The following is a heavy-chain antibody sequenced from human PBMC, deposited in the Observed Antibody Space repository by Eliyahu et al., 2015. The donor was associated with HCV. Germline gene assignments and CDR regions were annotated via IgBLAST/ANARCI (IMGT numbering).Heavy chain of an antibody. CDR1: GGSISSYS. CDR2: IFVSGST. CDR3: ARDASAVTTGVWYFDL. D-gene: IGHD4-17*01. V-gene: IGHV4-4*07. J-gene: IGHJ2*01. Sequence: QVQLQESGPGLVKPSETLSLTCTVSGGSISSYSWNWIRQPAGKGLEWIGRIFVSGSTNYNPSLKSRVTMSKDTSKNHFSLRLTSVTAADTAVYFCARDASAVTTGVWYFDLWGRGTLVTVSS.